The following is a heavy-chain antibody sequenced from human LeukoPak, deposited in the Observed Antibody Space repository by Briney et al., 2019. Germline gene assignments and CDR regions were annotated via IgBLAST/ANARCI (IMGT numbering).Heavy chain of an antibody. J-gene: IGHJ5*02. V-gene: IGHV5-51*01. CDR3: ARLVPGRAFGGVIVSGWSDP. D-gene: IGHD3-16*02. CDR2: IYPGDSDT. CDR1: GYSFSSYW. Sequence: GESLKISCKGSGYSFSSYWIGWVRQMPGKGLEWMGIIYPGDSDTRYSPSFQGQVTISADKSISTAYLQWSSLKASDTAMYYCARLVPGRAFGGVIVSGWSDPWGQGTLVTVSS.